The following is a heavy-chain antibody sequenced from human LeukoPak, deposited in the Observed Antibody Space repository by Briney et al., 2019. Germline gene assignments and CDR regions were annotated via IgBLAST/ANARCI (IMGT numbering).Heavy chain of an antibody. D-gene: IGHD2-2*01. Sequence: ESGPRLVNPPQTLTQTCTVSGASLRTGGLRVSWMRQPPGKALEWLTRIDRDDDKFYSTSLQTRLTIPKDPSKNKAVLTMPSMDPVDTAMYYCARGSSSPYYFDYWGQGTLVTVSS. CDR1: GASLRTGGLR. CDR3: ARGSSSPYYFDY. J-gene: IGHJ4*02. CDR2: IDRDDDK. V-gene: IGHV2-70*04.